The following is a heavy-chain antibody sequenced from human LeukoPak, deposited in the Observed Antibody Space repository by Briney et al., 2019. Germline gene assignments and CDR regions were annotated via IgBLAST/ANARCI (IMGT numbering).Heavy chain of an antibody. Sequence: SETLSLTCTVSGGSISSYYWSWIRQPPGKGLEWIGYIYGTGDTSYNPSLESRVSISMDTSKNHFSLEITSVTAAGTAVYYCARGSRVYDRSGFHTWHDYWGHGTLVTVSS. CDR1: GGSISSYY. D-gene: IGHD3-22*01. J-gene: IGHJ4*03. CDR3: ARGSRVYDRSGFHTWHDY. CDR2: IYGTGDT. V-gene: IGHV4-59*01.